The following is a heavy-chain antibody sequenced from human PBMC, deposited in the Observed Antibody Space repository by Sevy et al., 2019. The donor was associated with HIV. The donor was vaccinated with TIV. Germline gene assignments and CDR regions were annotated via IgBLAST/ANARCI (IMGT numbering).Heavy chain of an antibody. Sequence: SETLSLTCTVSGGSISSGGYYWSWIRQHPGKGLEWIGYIYYSGSNYYTPSLKSRVTISVDTSKNQFSLKLSSVTAADTAVYYCARVYYGQIDYWGQGTLVTVSS. CDR3: ARVYYGQIDY. CDR2: IYYSGSN. CDR1: GGSISSGGYY. J-gene: IGHJ4*02. V-gene: IGHV4-31*03. D-gene: IGHD1-26*01.